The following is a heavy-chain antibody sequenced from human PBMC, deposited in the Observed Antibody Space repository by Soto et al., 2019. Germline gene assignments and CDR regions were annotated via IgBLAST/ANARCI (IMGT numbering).Heavy chain of an antibody. CDR2: ISVYNGNT. V-gene: IGHV1-18*04. CDR1: GYPFTNYG. CDR3: ASAHLNYYDSSGYLDY. J-gene: IGHJ4*02. D-gene: IGHD3-22*01. Sequence: WASVKVSCKASGYPFTNYGISWVRQAPGQGLEWMGWISVYNGNTKYAQKFQGRVTMTTDTSTSTAYMELRSLRSDDTAVYYCASAHLNYYDSSGYLDYWGQGTLVTVSS.